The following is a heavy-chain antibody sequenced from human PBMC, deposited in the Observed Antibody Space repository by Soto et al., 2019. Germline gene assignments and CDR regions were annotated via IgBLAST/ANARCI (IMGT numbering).Heavy chain of an antibody. D-gene: IGHD2-21*01. Sequence: SETLSLTCTVSGGSISSGDYYWSWIRQPPGKGLEWIGYIYYSGSAYYNPSLKSRVTISVDTSKNQFSLKLSSVTAAGTAVYYCPRVGHINWFDPWGQGTLVTVS. CDR1: GGSISSGDYY. CDR2: IYYSGSA. V-gene: IGHV4-30-4*01. CDR3: PRVGHINWFDP. J-gene: IGHJ5*02.